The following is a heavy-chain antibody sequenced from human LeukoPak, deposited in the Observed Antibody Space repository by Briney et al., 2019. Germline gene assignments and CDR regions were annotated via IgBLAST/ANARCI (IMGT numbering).Heavy chain of an antibody. CDR2: IKEDGREK. J-gene: IGHJ4*02. V-gene: IGHV3-7*05. Sequence: GGSLRLSCAASGFTFSSYWMTWVRQAPGKGLEWVANIKEDGREKYYVDSVKGRFTISRDNARNSLYLQMNSLRADVTAVYYCARGRTYFIYWGQGALVTVSS. CDR1: GFTFSSYW. CDR3: ARGRTYFIY.